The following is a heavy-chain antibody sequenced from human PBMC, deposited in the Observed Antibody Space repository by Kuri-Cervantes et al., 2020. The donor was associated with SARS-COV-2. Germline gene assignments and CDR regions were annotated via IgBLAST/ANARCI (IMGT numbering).Heavy chain of an antibody. V-gene: IGHV3-64*02. CDR2: ISSNGGST. CDR1: GFTFSSYA. CDR3: ARGGHYCSSTSYYMPGDY. J-gene: IGHJ4*02. D-gene: IGHD2-2*02. Sequence: GESLKISCAASGFTFSSYAMHWVRQAPGKGLEYVSAISSNGGSTYYADSVKGRFTISRDNSKNTLYLQMGSLRAEDMAVYYCARGGHYCSSTSYYMPGDYWGQGTLVTVSS.